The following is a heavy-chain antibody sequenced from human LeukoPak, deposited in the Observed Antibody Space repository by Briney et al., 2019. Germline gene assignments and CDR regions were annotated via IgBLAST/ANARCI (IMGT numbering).Heavy chain of an antibody. CDR3: AREPQMSGYYSKGWFDT. D-gene: IGHD3-22*01. V-gene: IGHV4-4*07. Sequence: SETLSLTCTVFGGSISSNHWTWIRQPAGKGLEWIGRIYATGSTNYNPSLKSRVTMSVDTSKNQFSLRLSSVTAADTAVYYCAREPQMSGYYSKGWFDTWGQGTLVTVSS. CDR1: GGSISSNH. CDR2: IYATGST. J-gene: IGHJ5*02.